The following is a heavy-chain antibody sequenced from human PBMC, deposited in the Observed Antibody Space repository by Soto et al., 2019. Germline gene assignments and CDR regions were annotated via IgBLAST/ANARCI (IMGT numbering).Heavy chain of an antibody. CDR3: ARYSNTWYDDY. CDR1: GFTFSSYA. D-gene: IGHD6-13*01. Sequence: GGSLRLSCAASGFTFSSYAMTWVRQAPGKGLEWVSAISGSGGGTYYADSVKGRFTISRDNSKNTLSLQMNSLRAEDTAVYYRARYSNTWYDDYWGQGTLVTVSS. V-gene: IGHV3-23*01. J-gene: IGHJ4*02. CDR2: ISGSGGGT.